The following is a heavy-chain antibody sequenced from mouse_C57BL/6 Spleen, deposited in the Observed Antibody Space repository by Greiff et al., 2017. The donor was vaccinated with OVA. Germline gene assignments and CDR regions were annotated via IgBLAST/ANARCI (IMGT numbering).Heavy chain of an antibody. Sequence: VQLKQSGPVLVKPGASVKMSCKASGYTFTDYYMNWVKQSHGKSLEWIGVINPYNGGTSYNQKFKGKATLTVDKSSSTAYMELNSLTSEDSAVYYCARDTTVVASRYFDVWGTGTTVTVSS. J-gene: IGHJ1*03. CDR1: GYTFTDYY. CDR2: INPYNGGT. CDR3: ARDTTVVASRYFDV. D-gene: IGHD1-1*01. V-gene: IGHV1-19*01.